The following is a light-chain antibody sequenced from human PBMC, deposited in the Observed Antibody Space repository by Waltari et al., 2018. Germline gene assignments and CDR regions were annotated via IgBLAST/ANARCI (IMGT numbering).Light chain of an antibody. J-gene: IGLJ1*01. CDR3: SSYTSSTTLLV. Sequence: QSSLTQPASLSGSPGPSITTSCIGSCRHVTTFTYVSSYQRHPGKAPKLLIYDVSHRPSGVSNRFSGSKSGNTASLTISGLQAEDGADYYCSSYTSSTTLLVFGTGTKVTVL. CDR2: DVS. V-gene: IGLV2-14*03. CDR1: CRHVTTFTY.